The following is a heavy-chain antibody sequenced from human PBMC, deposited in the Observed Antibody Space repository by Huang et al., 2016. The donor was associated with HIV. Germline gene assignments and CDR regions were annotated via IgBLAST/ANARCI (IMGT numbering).Heavy chain of an antibody. J-gene: IGHJ4*02. Sequence: QVHLVQSGSELKRPGASVKLSCKTSGYTFTRYAINWVRQAPGQGLEWMGWINTSTGIPKYAQAFTGRVVFSLDTSGRTAYLEIISLLPEDTAVYYCARDCWDTRYDFWSGFDSWGQGTLVTVPS. CDR3: ARDCWDTRYDFWSGFDS. CDR1: GYTFTRYA. D-gene: IGHD3-3*01. V-gene: IGHV7-4-1*02. CDR2: INTSTGIP.